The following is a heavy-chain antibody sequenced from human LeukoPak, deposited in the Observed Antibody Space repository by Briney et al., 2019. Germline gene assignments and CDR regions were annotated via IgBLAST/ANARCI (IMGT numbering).Heavy chain of an antibody. CDR2: ISYDGSNK. J-gene: IGHJ6*02. D-gene: IGHD3-22*01. Sequence: PGGSLRLSCAASGFTFSSYAMHWVRQAPGKGLEWVAVISYDGSNKYYADSVKGRFTLSRDNSKNTLYLQMNSLRAEDTAVYYCARALPIAMIVVVYPGGMDVWGQGTTVTVSS. V-gene: IGHV3-30-3*01. CDR3: ARALPIAMIVVVYPGGMDV. CDR1: GFTFSSYA.